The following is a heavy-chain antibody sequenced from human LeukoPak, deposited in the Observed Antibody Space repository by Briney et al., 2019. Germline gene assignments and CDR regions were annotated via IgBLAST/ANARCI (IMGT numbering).Heavy chain of an antibody. CDR2: IYHTGNT. CDR3: AREGFLRVEPDY. Sequence: SETLSLTCAVSGYSITSGYDWGWIRQPPGEGLEWIGNIYHTGNTYYNPSLKSRVTISVDTSKNQFSLRLNSLTAADTAVYYCAREGFLRVEPDYWGQGTLVTVSS. D-gene: IGHD2/OR15-2a*01. CDR1: GYSITSGYD. V-gene: IGHV4-38-2*02. J-gene: IGHJ4*02.